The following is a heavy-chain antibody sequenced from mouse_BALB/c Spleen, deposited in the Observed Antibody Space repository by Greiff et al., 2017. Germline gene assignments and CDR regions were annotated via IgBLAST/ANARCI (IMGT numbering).Heavy chain of an antibody. V-gene: IGHV2-6-7*01. CDR3: ARDGGYGNSWYFDV. CDR1: GFSLTGYG. Sequence: VQLQESGPGLVAPSQSLSITCTVSGFSLTGYGVNWVRQPPGKGLEWLGMIWGDGSTDYNSALKSRLSSSKDNCKSQVFLKMNSLQTDDTARYYCARDGGYGNSWYFDVWGAGTTVTVSA. D-gene: IGHD2-1*01. CDR2: IWGDGST. J-gene: IGHJ1*01.